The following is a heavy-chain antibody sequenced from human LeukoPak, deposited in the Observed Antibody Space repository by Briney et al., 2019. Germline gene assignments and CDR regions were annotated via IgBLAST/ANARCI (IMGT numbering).Heavy chain of an antibody. J-gene: IGHJ4*02. D-gene: IGHD3/OR15-3a*01. Sequence: PGGSLRLSCAASGFTFSSYWMSWVRQAPGKGLEWVANIKQEGSEKYYVDSVKGRFTISRDNAENSLYLQMNSLRAEDTAVYYCARDGGTGFLDYWGQGTLVTVSS. V-gene: IGHV3-7*01. CDR3: ARDGGTGFLDY. CDR1: GFTFSSYW. CDR2: IKQEGSEK.